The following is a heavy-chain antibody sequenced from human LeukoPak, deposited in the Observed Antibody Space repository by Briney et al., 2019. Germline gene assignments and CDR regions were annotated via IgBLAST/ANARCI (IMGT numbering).Heavy chain of an antibody. CDR3: ARDHGEPLDY. CDR1: GFTFSSYA. D-gene: IGHD1-26*01. V-gene: IGHV3-66*01. J-gene: IGHJ4*02. CDR2: IYSGGST. Sequence: GGSLRLSCAASGFTFSSYAMSWVRQAPGKGLEWVSVIYSGGSTYYADSVKGRFTISRDNSKNTLYLQMNSLRAEDTAVYYCARDHGEPLDYWGQGTLVTVSS.